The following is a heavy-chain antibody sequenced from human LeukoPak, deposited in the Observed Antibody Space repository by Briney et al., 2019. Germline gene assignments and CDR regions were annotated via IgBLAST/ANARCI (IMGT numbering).Heavy chain of an antibody. Sequence: GGSLRLSCAASGFTFSSYEMNWVRQAPGKGLEWVSYISSSSSTIYYADSVKGRFTISRDNSKNTLYLQMNSLRAEDTAVYYCARDLRVTVTTFSLHAWGQGTLVTVSS. CDR1: GFTFSSYE. CDR2: ISSSSSTI. V-gene: IGHV3-48*03. J-gene: IGHJ5*02. CDR3: ARDLRVTVTTFSLHA. D-gene: IGHD4-17*01.